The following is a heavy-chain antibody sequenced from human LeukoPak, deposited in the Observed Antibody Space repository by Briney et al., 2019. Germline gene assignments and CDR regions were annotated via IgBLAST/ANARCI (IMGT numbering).Heavy chain of an antibody. Sequence: PGGSLRLSCAASGFSFNNYAMNWVRQAPGKGLGWVSIIIASSGATVYADSVKGRFTISRDISKNTLYLQMNNLRVEDTAVYYCVKGAYDYIEVAYFDFWGQGILVTVSS. CDR2: IIASSGAT. J-gene: IGHJ4*01. V-gene: IGHV3-23*01. CDR3: VKGAYDYIEVAYFDF. D-gene: IGHD5-12*01. CDR1: GFSFNNYA.